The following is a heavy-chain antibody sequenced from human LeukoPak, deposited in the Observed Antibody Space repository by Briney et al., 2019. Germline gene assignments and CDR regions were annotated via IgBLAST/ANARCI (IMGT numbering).Heavy chain of an antibody. CDR1: KFTFNNYA. CDR3: SRGPLPVTYSYDY. Sequence: GGSLRLSCLASKFTFNNYAMTWVRQAPGKGLEWVSSISGSGDNMDYADSVKGRFTISRDNAKNSLYLQMNSLRADDTAVYYCSRGPLPVTYSYDYWGQGTLVTVSS. CDR2: ISGSGDNM. V-gene: IGHV3-21*01. D-gene: IGHD5-18*01. J-gene: IGHJ4*02.